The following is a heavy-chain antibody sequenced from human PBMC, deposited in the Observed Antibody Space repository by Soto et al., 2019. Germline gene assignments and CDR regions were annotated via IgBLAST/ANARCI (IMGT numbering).Heavy chain of an antibody. CDR2: IYSGGST. CDR3: ARPLAAAHAFDI. Sequence: GGSLRHSCAASGFTVSSNYMSWVRQAPGKGLEWVSVIYSGGSTYYADSVKGRFTISRDNPKNTLYLQMNSLRAEDTAVYYCARPLAAAHAFDIWGQGTMVTVSS. J-gene: IGHJ3*02. V-gene: IGHV3-66*04. CDR1: GFTVSSNY. D-gene: IGHD6-13*01.